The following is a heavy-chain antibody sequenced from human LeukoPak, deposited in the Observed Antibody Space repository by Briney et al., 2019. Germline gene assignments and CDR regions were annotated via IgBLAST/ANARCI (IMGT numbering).Heavy chain of an antibody. CDR2: ISSGSNTI. V-gene: IGHV3-48*04. CDR3: ARKSPDSSGYYGSHYYHYMDV. Sequence: GGSLRLSCAASGFTFSTYTMNWVRQAPGDGLEWISYISSGSNTIYYADSVKGRFTISRDNANNLLYLQMNSLRVEDTAVYFCARKSPDSSGYYGSHYYHYMDVWGKGTTVTVTS. CDR1: GFTFSTYT. J-gene: IGHJ6*03. D-gene: IGHD3-22*01.